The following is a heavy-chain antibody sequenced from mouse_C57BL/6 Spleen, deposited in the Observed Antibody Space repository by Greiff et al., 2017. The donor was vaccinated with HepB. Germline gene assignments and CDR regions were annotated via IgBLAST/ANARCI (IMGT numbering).Heavy chain of an antibody. CDR1: GYTFTSYW. Sequence: QVQLQQPGAELVRPGTSVKLSCKASGYTFTSYWMHWVKQRPGQGLEWIGVIDPSDSYTNYNQKFKGKATLTVDTSSSTAYMQLSSLTSEDSAVYYCARLLQFAYWGQGTLVTVSA. CDR2: IDPSDSYT. V-gene: IGHV1-59*01. J-gene: IGHJ3*01. CDR3: ARLLQFAY.